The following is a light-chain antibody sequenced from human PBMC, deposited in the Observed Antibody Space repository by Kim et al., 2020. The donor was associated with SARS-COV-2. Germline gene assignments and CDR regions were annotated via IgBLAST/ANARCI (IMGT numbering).Light chain of an antibody. J-gene: IGLJ2*01. CDR2: QDS. V-gene: IGLV3-1*01. CDR1: KLGDKY. CDR3: QAWDSSTVV. Sequence: SVSPGQTASITCSGDKLGDKYACWYQQKPGQSPVLVIYQDSKRPSGIPERFSGSNSGNTATLTISGTQAMGEADYYCQAWDSSTVVFGGGTQLTVL.